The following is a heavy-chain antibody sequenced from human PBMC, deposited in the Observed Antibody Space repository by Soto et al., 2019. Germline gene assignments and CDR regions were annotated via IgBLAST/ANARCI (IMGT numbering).Heavy chain of an antibody. CDR2: IYYRGST. CDR3: ARDLVGAVRIFDS. Sequence: QVQLQESGPGLVKPSQTLSLTCTVSGTSISTDVYYWSWIRQHPGKGLEWIGYIYYRGSTYYNPSLKSRLIISVDTSRNQFSLKLSSVTAADTAVYYCARDLVGAVRIFDSWGQGTLVTVSS. D-gene: IGHD1-26*01. V-gene: IGHV4-31*03. J-gene: IGHJ4*02. CDR1: GTSISTDVYY.